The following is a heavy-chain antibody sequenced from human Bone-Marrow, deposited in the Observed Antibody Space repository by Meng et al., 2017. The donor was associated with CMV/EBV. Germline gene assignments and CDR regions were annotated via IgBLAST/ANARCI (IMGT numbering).Heavy chain of an antibody. CDR3: AVNDYGGNHDAFDI. J-gene: IGHJ3*02. V-gene: IGHV1-18*01. CDR1: GGTFSSYT. D-gene: IGHD4-23*01. CDR2: ISAYNGNT. Sequence: ASVKVSCKASGGTFSSYTITWVRQAPGQGLEWMGWISAYNGNTNYAQKLQGRVTMTTDTSTSTAYMELRSLRSDDTAVYYCAVNDYGGNHDAFDIWGQGTMVAVSS.